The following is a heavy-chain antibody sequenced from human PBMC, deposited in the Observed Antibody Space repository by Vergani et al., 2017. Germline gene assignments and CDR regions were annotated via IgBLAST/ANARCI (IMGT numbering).Heavy chain of an antibody. Sequence: QVQLQESGPGLVKPSETLSLTCTVSGGSISSYYWSWIRQPPGKGLEWIGYIYYSGSTNYNPSLKSRVTRSVDTSKNQFSLKLSSVTAADTAVYYCARGDRSYYYYYGMDVWGQGTTVTVSS. CDR2: IYYSGST. V-gene: IGHV4-59*01. CDR3: ARGDRSYYYYYGMDV. J-gene: IGHJ6*02. CDR1: GGSISSYY.